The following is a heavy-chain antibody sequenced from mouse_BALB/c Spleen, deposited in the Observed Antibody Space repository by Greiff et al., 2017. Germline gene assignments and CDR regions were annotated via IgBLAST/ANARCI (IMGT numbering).Heavy chain of an antibody. CDR2: ISTYYGDA. Sequence: VQLQESGAELVRPGVSVKISCKGSGYTFTDYAMHWVKQSHAKSLEWIGVISTYYGDASYNQKFKGKATMTVDKSSSTAYMELARLTSEDSAIYYCARGTTVVGPGWYFDVWGAGTTVTVSS. V-gene: IGHV1S137*01. CDR1: GYTFTDYA. CDR3: ARGTTVVGPGWYFDV. D-gene: IGHD1-1*01. J-gene: IGHJ1*01.